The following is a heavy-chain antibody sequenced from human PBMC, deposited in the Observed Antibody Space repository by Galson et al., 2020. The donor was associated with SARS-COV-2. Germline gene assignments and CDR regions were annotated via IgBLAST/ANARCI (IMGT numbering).Heavy chain of an antibody. D-gene: IGHD2-15*01. J-gene: IGHJ5*02. CDR1: GFTFSGYW. V-gene: IGHV3-74*01. CDR3: AREGGGWFDP. CDR2: ISIDGSRT. Sequence: GGSLRLSCAASGFTFSGYWMHWVRQAPGKSLEWVSRISIDGSRTSHADSVKGRFTISRDNAKNTLYLQMNSLRAEDTAVYYCAREGGGWFDPWGQGTLVTVSS.